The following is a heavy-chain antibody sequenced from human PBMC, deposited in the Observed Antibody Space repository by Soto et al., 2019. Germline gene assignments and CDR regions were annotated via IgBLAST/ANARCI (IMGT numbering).Heavy chain of an antibody. D-gene: IGHD3-22*01. CDR1: GFTFSSDA. CDR2: ISYHGSDK. J-gene: IGHJ4*02. Sequence: GGSLRLSCAVSGFTFSSDAMHWVRQAPGKGLEWVAVISYHGSDKYYADSVKGRFTISRDNSKNRLYLQMNSLRAEDTAVYYCARSRYYYDTSDYLDYWGQGTLVTVSS. V-gene: IGHV3-30-3*01. CDR3: ARSRYYYDTSDYLDY.